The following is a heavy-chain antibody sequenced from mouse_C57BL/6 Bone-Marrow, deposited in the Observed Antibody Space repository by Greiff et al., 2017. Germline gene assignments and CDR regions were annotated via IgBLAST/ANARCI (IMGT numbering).Heavy chain of an antibody. V-gene: IGHV1-26*01. CDR1: GYTFTDYY. CDR2: ISPNNGGT. D-gene: IGHD2-4*01. Sequence: EVQLQQSGPELVKPGASVKISCTASGYTFTDYYMNWVNQSHGKSLEWIGDISPNNGGTSYNQNFKGKATMTVDTSSSTAYMELRSLTSEDSAVYYCADNEEPWVYYDYAGFAYWGQGTLVTVSA. J-gene: IGHJ3*01. CDR3: ADNEEPWVYYDYAGFAY.